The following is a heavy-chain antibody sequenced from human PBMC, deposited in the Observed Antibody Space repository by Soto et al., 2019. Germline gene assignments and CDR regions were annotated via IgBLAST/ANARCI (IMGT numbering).Heavy chain of an antibody. J-gene: IGHJ4*02. Sequence: QITLKESGPTLVKPTQTLTLTCTFSGFSLTTQGVHVGWIRQPPGKALEWLALNYWDDNEVYSPSLKNRLTNSKEIIKRQGVHTLATVNPVDTATYYCVYRDFSDYFFQFWGQGILVNVSS. CDR1: GFSLTTQGVH. D-gene: IGHD4-17*01. CDR3: VYRDFSDYFFQF. CDR2: NYWDDNE. V-gene: IGHV2-5*02.